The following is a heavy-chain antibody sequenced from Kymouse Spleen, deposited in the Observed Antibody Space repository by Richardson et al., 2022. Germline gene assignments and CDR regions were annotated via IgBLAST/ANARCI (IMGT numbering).Heavy chain of an antibody. CDR3: ARGDYYGSGYYYYGMDV. D-gene: IGHD3-10*01. V-gene: IGHV4-34*01. CDR2: INHSGST. Sequence: QVQLQQWGAGLLKPSETLSLTCAVYGGSFSGYYWSWIRQPPGKGLEWIGEINHSGSTNYNPSLKSRVTISVDTSKNQFSLKLSSVTAADTAVYYCARGDYYGSGYYYYGMDVWGQGTTVTVSS. J-gene: IGHJ6*02. CDR1: GGSFSGYY.